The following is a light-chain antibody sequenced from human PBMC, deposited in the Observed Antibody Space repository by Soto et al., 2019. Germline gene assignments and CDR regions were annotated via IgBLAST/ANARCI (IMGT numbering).Light chain of an antibody. Sequence: AIQMTQSPASLSASVGDRVTITRRASQDIRNHLAWYQQKPGKAPELMIYAASTLQNGVPSRFSGSGFGTDFTLTISTLQPEDFATYYCLQDHNYLTFGPGTKVDFK. V-gene: IGKV1-6*01. CDR2: AAS. CDR3: LQDHNYLT. J-gene: IGKJ3*01. CDR1: QDIRNH.